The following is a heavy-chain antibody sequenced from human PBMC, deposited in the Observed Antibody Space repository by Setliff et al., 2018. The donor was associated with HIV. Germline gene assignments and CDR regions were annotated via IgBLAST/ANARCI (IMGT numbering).Heavy chain of an antibody. V-gene: IGHV1-69*06. CDR1: GGIISRYA. Sequence: SVKVSCKHSGGIISRYAITWVRLAPGQGLEWVGGIIPMYDTPTYAQKLQGRVTITADRSTNTAYMELRGLRSEDTAVYYCARARGTGWEQCLYYWGQGTLVTVSS. J-gene: IGHJ4*02. CDR2: IIPMYDTP. CDR3: ARARGTGWEQCLYY. D-gene: IGHD6-19*01.